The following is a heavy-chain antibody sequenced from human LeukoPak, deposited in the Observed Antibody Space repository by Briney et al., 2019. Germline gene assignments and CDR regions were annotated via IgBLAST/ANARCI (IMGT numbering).Heavy chain of an antibody. J-gene: IGHJ3*01. Sequence: ASVKVSCKVSGYTLTELSMHWVRQAPGKGLEWMGGFDPEDGETIYAQKFQGRVTMTEDTSTDTAYMELSSLRSEDTAVYYCATDGTGVITGTTRFRRGDAFDLWGQGTMVTVSS. V-gene: IGHV1-24*01. CDR3: ATDGTGVITGTTRFRRGDAFDL. CDR1: GYTLTELS. CDR2: FDPEDGET. D-gene: IGHD1-7*01.